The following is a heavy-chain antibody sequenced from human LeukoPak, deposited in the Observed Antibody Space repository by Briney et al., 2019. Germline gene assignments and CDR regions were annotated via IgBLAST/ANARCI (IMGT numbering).Heavy chain of an antibody. Sequence: SETLSLTCTVSDGSISSYYWSWIRQPPGKGLEWIGYIYYSGSTNYNPSLKSRVTVSVDTSKNQFSLKLSSVTAADTAVYYRAKGDYGQSGFDPWGQGTLVTVSS. D-gene: IGHD4-17*01. V-gene: IGHV4-59*01. CDR3: AKGDYGQSGFDP. CDR2: IYYSGST. CDR1: DGSISSYY. J-gene: IGHJ5*02.